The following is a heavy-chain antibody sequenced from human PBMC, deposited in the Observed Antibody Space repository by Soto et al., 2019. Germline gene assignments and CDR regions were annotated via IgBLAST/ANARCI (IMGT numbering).Heavy chain of an antibody. CDR3: ARDQGYTYGHLFDY. D-gene: IGHD5-18*01. J-gene: IGHJ4*02. CDR2: ISAYNGNT. Sequence: ASVKVSCKASGYTFTSYGISWVRQAPGQGLEWMGWISAYNGNTNYAQKLQGRVTMTTDTSTTTAYMELRSLRSDDTAVYYCARDQGYTYGHLFDYWGQGTLVTVSS. CDR1: GYTFTSYG. V-gene: IGHV1-18*01.